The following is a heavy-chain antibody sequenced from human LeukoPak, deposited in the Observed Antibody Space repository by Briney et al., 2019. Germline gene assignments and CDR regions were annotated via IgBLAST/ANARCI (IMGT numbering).Heavy chain of an antibody. CDR3: ARGSKGSYYDSSGYYFDY. Sequence: ASVKVSCKSSGYTFTSYYMYWVRQAPGQGLEWMGWISAYNGNTNYAQKLQGRVTMTTDTSTSTAYMELRSLRSDDTAVYYCARGSKGSYYDSSGYYFDYWGQGTLVTVSS. CDR2: ISAYNGNT. D-gene: IGHD3-22*01. V-gene: IGHV1-18*04. J-gene: IGHJ4*02. CDR1: GYTFTSYY.